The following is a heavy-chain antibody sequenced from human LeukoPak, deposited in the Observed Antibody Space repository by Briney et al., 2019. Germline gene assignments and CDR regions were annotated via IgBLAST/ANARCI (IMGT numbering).Heavy chain of an antibody. D-gene: IGHD5-24*01. CDR3: AREGRDGYNYNY. CDR1: GFTFSSYG. J-gene: IGHJ4*02. CDR2: ISSSSSYI. Sequence: GGSLRLSCAASGFTFSSYGMNWVRQAPGKGLEWVSSISSSSSYIYYADSVKGRFTISRDNAKNSLYLQMNSLRAEDTAVYYCAREGRDGYNYNYWGQGTLVTVSS. V-gene: IGHV3-21*01.